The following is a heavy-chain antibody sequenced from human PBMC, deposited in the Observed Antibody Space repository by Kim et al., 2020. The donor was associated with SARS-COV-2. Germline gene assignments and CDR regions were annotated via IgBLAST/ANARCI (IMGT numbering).Heavy chain of an antibody. CDR3: ARFAPLYSSSLYSGSYFSHYYYGMDV. Sequence: GGSLRLSCAASGFTFSDYYMSWIRQAPGKGLEWVSYISSSGSTIYYADSVKGRFTISRDNAKNSLYLQMNSLRAEDTAVYYCARFAPLYSSSLYSGSYFSHYYYGMDVWGQGTTVTVSS. V-gene: IGHV3-11*01. D-gene: IGHD1-26*01. CDR1: GFTFSDYY. CDR2: ISSSGSTI. J-gene: IGHJ6*02.